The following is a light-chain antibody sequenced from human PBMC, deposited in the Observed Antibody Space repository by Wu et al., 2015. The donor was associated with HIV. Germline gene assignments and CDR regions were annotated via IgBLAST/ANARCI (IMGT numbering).Light chain of an antibody. CDR2: DAS. CDR3: QQYADSPLT. V-gene: IGKV3-11*01. CDR1: QSVSSY. J-gene: IGKJ4*01. Sequence: EIVLTQSPAALSLSPGERATLSCRASQSVSSYLAWYQQKPGQAPRLLIYDASNRATDIPARFSGSGSGTDFTLTISRLEPEDFAVYYCQQYADSPLTFGGGTKVRSN.